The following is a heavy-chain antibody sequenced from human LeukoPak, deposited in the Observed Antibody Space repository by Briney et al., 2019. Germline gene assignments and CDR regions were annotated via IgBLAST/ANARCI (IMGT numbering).Heavy chain of an antibody. V-gene: IGHV4-34*01. CDR2: INQGGTT. D-gene: IGHD6-19*01. Sequence: SETLSLTCAVYGGPFSGYYWTWIRQPPGKGLEWIGEINQGGTTNYNPSLRSRVTILIDTSRNQFSLRLSSVTAADTAVYYCARDSSGWWYFDLWGRGTLLTVSS. CDR3: ARDSSGWWYFDL. CDR1: GGPFSGYY. J-gene: IGHJ2*01.